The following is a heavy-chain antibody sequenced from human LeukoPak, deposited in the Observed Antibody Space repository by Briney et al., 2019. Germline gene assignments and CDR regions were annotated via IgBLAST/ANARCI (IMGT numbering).Heavy chain of an antibody. CDR2: INPNGGGT. V-gene: IGHV1-2*06. Sequence: SVKVSCKASGYTFSGYYIHWVRQAPGQGLEWMGRINPNGGGTNYAQRFQGRVTMTGDTSITTDYMQLSSLTFDDTAEYYCARDREQGPRFDPWGQGTLVTVSS. CDR1: GYTFSGYY. CDR3: ARDREQGPRFDP. D-gene: IGHD1-26*01. J-gene: IGHJ5*02.